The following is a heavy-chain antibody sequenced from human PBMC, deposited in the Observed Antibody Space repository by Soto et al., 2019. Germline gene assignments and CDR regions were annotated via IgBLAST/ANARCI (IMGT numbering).Heavy chain of an antibody. CDR2: IYYSGST. D-gene: IGHD3-10*01. Sequence: SETLSLTCTVSGGSISSSSYYWGWIRQPPGKGLEWIGSIYYSGSTYYNPSLKSRVTISVDTSKNQFSLKLSSVTAADTAVYYCARRTIRGVNNWFDPWGQGTLVT. CDR3: ARRTIRGVNNWFDP. J-gene: IGHJ5*02. CDR1: GGSISSSSYY. V-gene: IGHV4-39*01.